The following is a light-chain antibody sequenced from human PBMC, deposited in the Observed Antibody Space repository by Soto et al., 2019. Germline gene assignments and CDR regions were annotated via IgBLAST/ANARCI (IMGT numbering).Light chain of an antibody. J-gene: IGKJ5*01. V-gene: IGKV3D-20*01. CDR2: DTS. CDR3: QQYGSSPIT. Sequence: VVLTRSPSTLSLSPGERGSLSCGASHSVSSSYVAWYQHKPGLAPRLLIHDTSSRAIGIPDRLSGSKSGTNFTLTIRRMEPEDVGMYYCQQYGSSPITFGQGTRLEIK. CDR1: HSVSSSY.